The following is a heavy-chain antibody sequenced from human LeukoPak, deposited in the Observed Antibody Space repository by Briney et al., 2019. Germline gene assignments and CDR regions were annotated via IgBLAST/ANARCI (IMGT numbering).Heavy chain of an antibody. Sequence: PSETLSLTCTGSGVSISSYYWSWIRQPPGKGLEGIGYIYYSGSTNYNPSLRSRVTISVDTSNNQFSLKRSSVPAADTAAYYCARSSSAWDNWFDPWGQGTLVTVSS. J-gene: IGHJ5*02. D-gene: IGHD7-27*01. CDR1: GVSISSYY. CDR3: ARSSSAWDNWFDP. CDR2: IYYSGST. V-gene: IGHV4-59*01.